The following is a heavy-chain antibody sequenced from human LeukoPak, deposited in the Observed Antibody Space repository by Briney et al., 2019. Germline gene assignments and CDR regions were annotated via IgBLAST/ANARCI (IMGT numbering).Heavy chain of an antibody. CDR3: ATNYGSGSYYILVY. J-gene: IGHJ4*02. V-gene: IGHV4-38-2*01. Sequence: KTSETLPLTCAVSGYSISSGYFWGWIRQPPGKGLEWIGSIYHSGSTYYNPSLKSRVTISLNTSKNQFSLKLSSVTAADTAVYYCATNYGSGSYYILVYWGQGTLVTVSS. D-gene: IGHD3-10*01. CDR2: IYHSGST. CDR1: GYSISSGYF.